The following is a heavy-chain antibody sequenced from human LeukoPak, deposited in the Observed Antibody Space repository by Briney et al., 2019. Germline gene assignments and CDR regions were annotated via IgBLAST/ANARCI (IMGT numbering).Heavy chain of an antibody. CDR1: GFTFSSYS. V-gene: IGHV3-21*01. Sequence: PGGSLRLSCAASGFTFSSYSMNRVRQAPGKGLEWVSSISSSSSYIYYADSMKGRFTISRDNAKNSLYLQMNSLRAEDTAVYYCARAGEMATMVSYFDYWGQGTLVTVSS. CDR3: ARAGEMATMVSYFDY. D-gene: IGHD5-24*01. J-gene: IGHJ4*02. CDR2: ISSSSSYI.